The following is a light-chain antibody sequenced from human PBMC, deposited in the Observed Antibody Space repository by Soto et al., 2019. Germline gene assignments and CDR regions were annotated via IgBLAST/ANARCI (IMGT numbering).Light chain of an antibody. Sequence: DIQMTQSPSTLSASVGDRVTITCRASQSISTWLAWYQQKPGKAPKLLIYKASSLEGGVPSRFSGSGSGTEFNITISSLQPDDFETYYGQQYNTYPLTFGGGTTVDIK. CDR2: KAS. CDR3: QQYNTYPLT. J-gene: IGKJ4*01. CDR1: QSISTW. V-gene: IGKV1-5*03.